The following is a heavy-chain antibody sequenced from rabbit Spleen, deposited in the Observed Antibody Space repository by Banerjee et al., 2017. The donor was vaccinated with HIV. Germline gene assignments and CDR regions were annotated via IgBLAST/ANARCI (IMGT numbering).Heavy chain of an antibody. CDR2: IYTGNSDT. CDR1: GFSFSSSYW. D-gene: IGHD3-1*01. J-gene: IGHJ4*01. V-gene: IGHV1S45*01. Sequence: QEQLVESGGGLVQPGASLTLTCTASGFSFSSSYWMSWVRQAPGKGLEWIARIYTGNSDTAYASWAKGRFTISKTSSTTVTLQMTSLTAADTATYFCARDGDGGEYYFNLWGQCTLVTVS. CDR3: ARDGDGGEYYFNL.